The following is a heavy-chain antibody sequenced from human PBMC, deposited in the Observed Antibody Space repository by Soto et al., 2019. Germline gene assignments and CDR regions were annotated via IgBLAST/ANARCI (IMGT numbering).Heavy chain of an antibody. D-gene: IGHD3-22*01. Sequence: SVKVSCKDSGGTFSSYAISWVRQAPGQGLEWMGGIITIFGTANYAQKFQGRVTITADESTSTAYMELSSLRSEDTAVYYFASPLRDSSGYYGSGAFDIWGQGTMVTVSS. V-gene: IGHV1-69*13. CDR2: IITIFGTA. CDR3: ASPLRDSSGYYGSGAFDI. CDR1: GGTFSSYA. J-gene: IGHJ3*02.